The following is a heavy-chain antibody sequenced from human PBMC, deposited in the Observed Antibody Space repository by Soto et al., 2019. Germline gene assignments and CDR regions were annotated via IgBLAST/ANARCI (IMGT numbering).Heavy chain of an antibody. D-gene: IGHD2-2*01. CDR1: GGSISSGVYY. CDR2: IYYSGST. J-gene: IGHJ6*02. V-gene: IGHV4-31*03. CDR3: ARDRGVVANYYYYGMDV. Sequence: PSETLSLTCTVSGGSISSGVYYWSWIRQHPGKGLEWIGYIYYSGSTYYNPSLKSRVTISVDTSKNQFSLKLSSVTAADTAVYYCARDRGVVANYYYYGMDVWGQGTTVTVSS.